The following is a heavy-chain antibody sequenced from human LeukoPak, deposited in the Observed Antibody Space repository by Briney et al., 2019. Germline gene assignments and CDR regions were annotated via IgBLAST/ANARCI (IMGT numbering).Heavy chain of an antibody. J-gene: IGHJ3*02. CDR1: GYTFTSYA. CDR2: IDTNTGNP. V-gene: IGHV7-4-1*02. Sequence: ASVKVSCKASGYTFTSYAMNWVRQAPGQGLEWMGWIDTNTGNPTYARGFTGRFVFSLDTSVSTAYLQISSLKAEDTAVYYCASSTAGDAFDIWGQGTMVTVSS. CDR3: ASSTAGDAFDI.